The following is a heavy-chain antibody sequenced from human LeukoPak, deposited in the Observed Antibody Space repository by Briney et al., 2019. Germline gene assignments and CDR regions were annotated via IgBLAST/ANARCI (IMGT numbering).Heavy chain of an antibody. CDR3: VKGRPRWYFDL. CDR2: ISSNGGST. J-gene: IGHJ2*01. V-gene: IGHV3-64D*09. D-gene: IGHD6-6*01. Sequence: GGSLRLSCSASGFTFSSYAMHWVRQAPGRGLEYVTVISSNGGSTYYADSVKGRFTISRDNSKNTLYLQMSSLRAEDTAVYYCVKGRPRWYFDLWGRGTLVTVSS. CDR1: GFTFSSYA.